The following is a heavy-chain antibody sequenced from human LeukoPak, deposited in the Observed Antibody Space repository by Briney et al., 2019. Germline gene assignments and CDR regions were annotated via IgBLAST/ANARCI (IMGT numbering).Heavy chain of an antibody. D-gene: IGHD2-15*01. CDR1: GYSISSGYY. V-gene: IGHV4-38-2*01. J-gene: IGHJ4*02. CDR3: ATGYCNAGSCYLPFDY. CDR2: IYHSGST. Sequence: PSETLSLTCAVSGYSISSGYYWGSIRQPPGKGLEWIGSIYHSGSTYYNPSLKSRVTISVDTSKNQFSLKLSSVTAADTAVYYCATGYCNAGSCYLPFDYWGQGTLVTVSS.